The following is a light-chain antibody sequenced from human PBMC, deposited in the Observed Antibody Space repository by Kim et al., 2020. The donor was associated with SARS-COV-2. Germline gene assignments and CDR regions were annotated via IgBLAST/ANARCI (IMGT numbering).Light chain of an antibody. V-gene: IGKV3-20*01. CDR1: QTLTSSY. CDR2: GTC. Sequence: EIVLTQSPGTLSLSPGERATLSCRASQTLTSSYLSWYQQKHNQPPSLLLYGTCTRATGMADRFSGSESVTDCTLTISRLDAEDSAVYYFQQDGKSPGYICDQENKLEIK. CDR3: QQDGKSPGYI. J-gene: IGKJ2*01.